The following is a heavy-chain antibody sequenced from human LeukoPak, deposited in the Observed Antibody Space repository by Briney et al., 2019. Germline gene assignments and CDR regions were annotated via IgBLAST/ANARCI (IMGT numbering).Heavy chain of an antibody. V-gene: IGHV1-24*01. J-gene: IGHJ4*02. Sequence: ASVKVSCKVSGYTLTELSMHWVRQAPGRGLEWMGGFDPEDGETIYAQKFQGRVTMTEDTSTDTAYMELSSLRSEDTAVYYCATRQSSGWYNDYWGQGTLVTVSS. CDR2: FDPEDGET. CDR1: GYTLTELS. CDR3: ATRQSSGWYNDY. D-gene: IGHD6-19*01.